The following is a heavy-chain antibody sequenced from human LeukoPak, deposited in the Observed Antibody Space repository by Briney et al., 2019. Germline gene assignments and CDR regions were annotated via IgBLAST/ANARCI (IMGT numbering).Heavy chain of an antibody. CDR1: GFTFDDYA. V-gene: IGHV3-9*01. CDR2: ISWNSDII. J-gene: IGHJ6*02. CDR3: AKDIRSIVVPPDAMDV. D-gene: IGHD2-2*01. Sequence: GRSLRLPCAASGFTFDDYAMHWVRQAPGKGLEWVSGISWNSDIIGYADSVKGRFTISRDSAKNSLYLQMNSLRPEDTAFYYCAKDIRSIVVPPDAMDVWGQGTTVTVSS.